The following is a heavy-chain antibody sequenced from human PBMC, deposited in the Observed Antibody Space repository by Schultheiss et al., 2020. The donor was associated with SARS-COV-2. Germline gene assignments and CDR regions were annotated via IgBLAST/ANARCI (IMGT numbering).Heavy chain of an antibody. Sequence: GGSLRLSCAASVFTFSNYAMHWVRQAPGKGLEWVAVMSYDGGNDHYADSVKGRFTISRDNSKNTLYLQMGSLRAEDMAVYYCARDGWDYGDYWYFDLWGRGTLVTVSS. V-gene: IGHV3-30*15. CDR3: ARDGWDYGDYWYFDL. CDR2: MSYDGGND. D-gene: IGHD4-17*01. J-gene: IGHJ2*01. CDR1: VFTFSNYA.